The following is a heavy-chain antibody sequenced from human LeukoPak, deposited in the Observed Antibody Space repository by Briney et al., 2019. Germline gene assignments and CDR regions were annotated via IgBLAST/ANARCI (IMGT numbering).Heavy chain of an antibody. CDR2: IIPIFGTA. Sequence: ASVKVSCKASGGTFSSYAISWVRQAPGQALEWMGGIIPIFGTANYAQKFQGRVTITADESTSTAYMELSSLRSEDTAVYYCARSLPSQLLSWNNWFDPWGQGTLVTVSS. V-gene: IGHV1-69*13. D-gene: IGHD2-2*01. CDR3: ARSLPSQLLSWNNWFDP. CDR1: GGTFSSYA. J-gene: IGHJ5*02.